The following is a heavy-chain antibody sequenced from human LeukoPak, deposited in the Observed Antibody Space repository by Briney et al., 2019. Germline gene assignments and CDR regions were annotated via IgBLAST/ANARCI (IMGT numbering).Heavy chain of an antibody. CDR1: GGSISNYY. Sequence: PSETLSLTCPVSGGSISNYYWSWIRQPAGKGLEWIGRIYSTGSTNYNPSLKSRVTMSVDTSKNQFSLKLSSVTAADTAVYYCARGLTMVRGIINNYYHMDVWGKGTTVTVSS. V-gene: IGHV4-4*07. D-gene: IGHD3-10*01. CDR3: ARGLTMVRGIINNYYHMDV. J-gene: IGHJ6*03. CDR2: IYSTGST.